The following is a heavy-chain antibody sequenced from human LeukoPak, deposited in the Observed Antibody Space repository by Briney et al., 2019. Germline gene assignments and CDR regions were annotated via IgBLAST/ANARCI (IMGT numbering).Heavy chain of an antibody. Sequence: GGSLRLSCAASGFTFDDYTMHWVRQAPGKGLEWVSLISWDGGSTYYADSVKGRFTISRDNSKNSLYLQMNSLRTEDTALYYFAKDMGNSPSFDYWGQGTLVTVSS. CDR1: GFTFDDYT. CDR2: ISWDGGST. V-gene: IGHV3-43*01. J-gene: IGHJ4*02. D-gene: IGHD1/OR15-1a*01. CDR3: AKDMGNSPSFDY.